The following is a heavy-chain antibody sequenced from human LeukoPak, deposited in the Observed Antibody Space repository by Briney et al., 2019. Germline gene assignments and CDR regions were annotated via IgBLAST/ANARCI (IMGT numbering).Heavy chain of an antibody. J-gene: IGHJ4*02. CDR2: IGGDGGDT. CDR1: GFTFSSYA. D-gene: IGHD2-2*01. V-gene: IGHV3-23*01. Sequence: GGSLRLSCAASGFTFSSYAMSWVRQAPGKGLEWVAAIGGDGGDTYHADSVKGRFAISRDSSKNSLYLQTNGLRAEDTAMYYCAKSDCSPISCYVLDNWGQGILVTVSS. CDR3: AKSDCSPISCYVLDN.